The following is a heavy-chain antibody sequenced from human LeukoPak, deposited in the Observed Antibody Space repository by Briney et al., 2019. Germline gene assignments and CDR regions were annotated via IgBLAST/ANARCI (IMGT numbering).Heavy chain of an antibody. Sequence: ASVKVSCKASGYSFSSYGISWVRQAPGQGLEWMGWISAYNGSTSYAQKFQGRVTMTRDTSTSTVYMELSSLRSEDTAVYYCARTSFYDSSGYYAGGFDYWGQGTLVTVSS. D-gene: IGHD3-22*01. CDR2: ISAYNGST. J-gene: IGHJ4*02. V-gene: IGHV1-18*01. CDR1: GYSFSSYG. CDR3: ARTSFYDSSGYYAGGFDY.